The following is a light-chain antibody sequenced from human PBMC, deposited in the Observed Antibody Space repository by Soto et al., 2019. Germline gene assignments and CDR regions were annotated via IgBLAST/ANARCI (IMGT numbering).Light chain of an antibody. CDR3: SSYADTSAL. Sequence: QSALTQPPSASGSPGQSVAISCTGTSSDVGGYNYVSWYQQHPGKAPKLMIYEVNKRPSGVPDRFSGSKSGNTASLTVSGLQAEDEADDYSSSYADTSALLGTVTKVTV. CDR2: EVN. CDR1: SSDVGGYNY. J-gene: IGLJ1*01. V-gene: IGLV2-8*01.